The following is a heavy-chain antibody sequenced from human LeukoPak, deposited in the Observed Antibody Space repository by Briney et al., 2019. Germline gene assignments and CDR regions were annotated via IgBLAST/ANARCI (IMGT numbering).Heavy chain of an antibody. CDR1: GGSFSGYY. CDR3: ARHVRDYFYNMDV. J-gene: IGHJ6*03. CDR2: INHSGST. Sequence: SETLSLTCAVYGGSFSGYYWSWIRQPPGKGLEWIGEINHSGSTNYNPSLKSRVTISVDTSKNQFSLKLSSVTAADTAVYYCARHVRDYFYNMDVWGIGTTVTVSS. V-gene: IGHV4-34*01.